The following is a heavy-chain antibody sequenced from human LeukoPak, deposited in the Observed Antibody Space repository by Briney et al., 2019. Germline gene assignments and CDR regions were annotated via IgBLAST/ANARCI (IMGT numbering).Heavy chain of an antibody. Sequence: PGRSLRLSCAASGFTFSSYSMNWVRQAPGKGLEWVSSISSSSSYIYYADSVKGRFTISRDNAKNSLYLQMNGLRAEDTAVYYCARGSTYYYGSGSFGYWGQGTLVTVSS. D-gene: IGHD3-10*01. CDR3: ARGSTYYYGSGSFGY. J-gene: IGHJ4*02. CDR1: GFTFSSYS. CDR2: ISSSSSYI. V-gene: IGHV3-21*01.